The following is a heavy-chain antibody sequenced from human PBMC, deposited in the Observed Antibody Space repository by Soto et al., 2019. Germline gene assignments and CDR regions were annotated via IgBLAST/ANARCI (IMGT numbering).Heavy chain of an antibody. CDR2: ISAYNGNT. D-gene: IGHD2-15*01. CDR3: AREGSYCSGGSCYGTFDY. CDR1: GYTFTSYG. Sequence: GASVKVSCKASGYTFTSYGISWVRQAPGQGLEWMGWISAYNGNTNYAQKLQGRVTMTTDTSTSTAYMELRSLRSDDTAVYYCAREGSYCSGGSCYGTFDYWGQGTLVTVSS. J-gene: IGHJ4*02. V-gene: IGHV1-18*01.